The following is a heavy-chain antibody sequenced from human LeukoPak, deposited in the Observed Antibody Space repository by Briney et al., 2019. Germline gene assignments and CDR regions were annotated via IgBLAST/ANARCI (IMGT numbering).Heavy chain of an antibody. V-gene: IGHV3-21*01. D-gene: IGHD6-13*01. CDR3: ARIGAGSSRDY. Sequence: GGSLRLSCAASGFTFSNFAMTWVRQAPGKGVEGVSSIVGSSSTYYADSLKGRFTISRDNAKNSLYLQMNSLRAEDTAVYYCARIGAGSSRDYWGQGTLVTVSS. CDR1: GFTFSNFA. J-gene: IGHJ4*02. CDR2: IVGSSST.